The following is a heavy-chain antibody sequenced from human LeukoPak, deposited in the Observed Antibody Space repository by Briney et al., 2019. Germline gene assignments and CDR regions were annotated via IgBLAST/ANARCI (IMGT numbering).Heavy chain of an antibody. J-gene: IGHJ4*02. V-gene: IGHV4-30-4*07. CDR2: ISYSGNT. D-gene: IGHD3-3*01. Sequence: SETLALTCVVSGGSISSGGYSWSWIRQPPGKVLAGIGYISYSGNTYYNPSLKSRLTISVDTSKNQFSLKLSSVTAADTAVYYCVRGERYDFHFDYWGQGTLVTVSS. CDR3: VRGERYDFHFDY. CDR1: GGSISSGGYS.